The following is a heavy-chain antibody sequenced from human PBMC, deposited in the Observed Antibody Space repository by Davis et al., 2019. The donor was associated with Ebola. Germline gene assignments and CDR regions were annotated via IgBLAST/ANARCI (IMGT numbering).Heavy chain of an antibody. Sequence: ASVKVSCKASGYTFTSYGISWVRQAPGQGLEWMGWINPYNGNTKSAQKLQGRVTMTRNTSISTAYMELSSLRSEDTAVYYCARGFLTWEDYWGQGTLVTVSS. D-gene: IGHD1-26*01. J-gene: IGHJ4*02. CDR2: INPYNGNT. CDR3: ARGFLTWEDY. V-gene: IGHV1-8*01. CDR1: GYTFTSYG.